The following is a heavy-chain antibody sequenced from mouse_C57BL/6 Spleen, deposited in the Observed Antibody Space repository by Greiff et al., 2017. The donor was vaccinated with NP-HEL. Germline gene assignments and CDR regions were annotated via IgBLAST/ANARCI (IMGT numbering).Heavy chain of an antibody. CDR1: GYTFTDYY. V-gene: IGHV1-19*01. D-gene: IGHD1-1*01. CDR2: INPYNGGT. J-gene: IGHJ4*01. Sequence: VQLQQSGPVLVKPGASVKMSCKASGYTFTDYYMNWVKQSHGKSLEWIGVINPYNGGTSYNQKFKGKATLTVDKSSSTAYMELNSLTSEDSAVYYCARGGPYYYGSSSYAMDYWGQGTSVTVSS. CDR3: ARGGPYYYGSSSYAMDY.